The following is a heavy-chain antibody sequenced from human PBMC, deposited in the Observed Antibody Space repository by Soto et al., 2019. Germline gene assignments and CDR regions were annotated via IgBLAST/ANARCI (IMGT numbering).Heavy chain of an antibody. CDR3: AKSGWAAAGHHQHFDH. V-gene: IGHV3-9*01. CDR1: GFTFDDYA. Sequence: EVQLVESGGGLVQPGRSLRLSCAASGFTFDDYAMHWVRQAPGKGLEWVSGISWNSGSIGYADSVKGRFTISRDNAKNSLYLQMNSLRAEDTALYYCAKSGWAAAGHHQHFDHWGQGTLVTVSS. CDR2: ISWNSGSI. J-gene: IGHJ4*02. D-gene: IGHD6-13*01.